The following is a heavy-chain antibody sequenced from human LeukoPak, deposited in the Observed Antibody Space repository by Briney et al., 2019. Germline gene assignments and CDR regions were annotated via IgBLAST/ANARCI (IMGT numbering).Heavy chain of an antibody. J-gene: IGHJ3*02. V-gene: IGHV3-15*01. CDR2: IKAKIHGGTI. D-gene: IGHD2/OR15-2a*01. CDR1: GIVFNEAW. Sequence: GGSLRLSCAASGIVFNEAWMTWVRQPPGKGLEWVGRIKAKIHGGTIDYAAPVKGRFTISRDDSKNTLYLEMNGLRSEDTGFYYCSPDCAGSTTCYRNYHIWGQGTMVSVSS. CDR3: SPDCAGSTTCYRNYHI.